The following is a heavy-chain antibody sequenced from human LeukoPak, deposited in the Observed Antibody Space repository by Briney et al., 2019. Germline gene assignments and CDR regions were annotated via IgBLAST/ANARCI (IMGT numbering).Heavy chain of an antibody. CDR1: GGSFSGYY. CDR2: INHSGST. J-gene: IGHJ4*02. Sequence: SETLSLTCAVYGGSFSGYYWSWIRQPPGKRLEWIGEINHSGSTNYNPSLKSRVTISVDTSKNQFSLKLSSVTAADTAVYYCARTGGYDYSSLVYWGQGTLVTVSS. V-gene: IGHV4-34*01. D-gene: IGHD5-12*01. CDR3: ARTGGYDYSSLVY.